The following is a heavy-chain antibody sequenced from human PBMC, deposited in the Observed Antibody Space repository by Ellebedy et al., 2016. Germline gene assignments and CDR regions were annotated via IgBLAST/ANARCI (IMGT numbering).Heavy chain of an antibody. CDR3: ARGELFGMDPTTIDY. D-gene: IGHD3-3*01. CDR1: GFTFSSYA. CDR2: ISYDGSIK. V-gene: IGHV3-30-3*01. Sequence: GGSLRLSCAASGFTFSSYAMHWVRQAPGKGLEWVALISYDGSIKYFADSVKGRFTISRDNSKNILYLQMNSLRTDDTAVYLCARGELFGMDPTTIDYWGQGTLVTVSS. J-gene: IGHJ4*02.